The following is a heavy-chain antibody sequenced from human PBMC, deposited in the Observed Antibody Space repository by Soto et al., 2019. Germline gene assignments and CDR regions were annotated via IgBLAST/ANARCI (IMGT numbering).Heavy chain of an antibody. J-gene: IGHJ6*02. V-gene: IGHV4-59*01. D-gene: IGHD6-19*01. CDR2: IYYSGST. Sequence: PSDTLSLACTVSSGSISISYVGLSRQPPGKGLEWIGYIYYSGSTNYNPSLKSRVTISVDTSKNQFSLKLSSVTAADTVVYYCARDVRIAVAGTYYYYGMDVWGQGTTVTVSS. CDR3: ARDVRIAVAGTYYYYGMDV. CDR1: SGSISISY.